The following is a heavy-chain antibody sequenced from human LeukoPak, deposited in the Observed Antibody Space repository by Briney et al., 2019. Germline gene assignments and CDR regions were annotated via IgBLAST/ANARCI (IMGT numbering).Heavy chain of an antibody. Sequence: GGSLRLSCAASGFTFGDYAMHWVRQAPGKGLEWVSGISWNSGSIGYADSVKGRFTISRDNAKNSLYLQMNSLRAEDTALYYCAKDMWGATIFRAFDISGQGTMVTASS. CDR2: ISWNSGSI. CDR3: AKDMWGATIFRAFDI. CDR1: GFTFGDYA. D-gene: IGHD1-26*01. J-gene: IGHJ3*02. V-gene: IGHV3-9*01.